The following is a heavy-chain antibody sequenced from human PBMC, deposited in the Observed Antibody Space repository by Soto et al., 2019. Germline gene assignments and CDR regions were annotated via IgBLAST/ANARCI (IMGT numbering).Heavy chain of an antibody. CDR2: INPTTGAT. Sequence: ASVKVSCKASGYTFTAQYLHWVRKAPGEGLEWMGWINPTTGATRYAQKFQGRVTMTRDTSMSTAYLEVRSLRPDDTAVYYCTKGDSSWVSWFDPWGQGTLVTVSS. CDR1: GYTFTAQY. D-gene: IGHD6-19*01. V-gene: IGHV1-2*02. J-gene: IGHJ5*02. CDR3: TKGDSSWVSWFDP.